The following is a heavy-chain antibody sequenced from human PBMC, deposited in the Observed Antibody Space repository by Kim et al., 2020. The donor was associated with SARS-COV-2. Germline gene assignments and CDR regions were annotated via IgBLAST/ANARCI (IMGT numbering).Heavy chain of an antibody. CDR1: GFTFSSYW. J-gene: IGHJ5*02. CDR3: ARVIAVAGYNWFDP. CDR2: IKQDGSEK. D-gene: IGHD6-19*01. V-gene: IGHV3-7*01. Sequence: GGSLRLSCAASGFTFSSYWMSWVRQAPGKGLEWVANIKQDGSEKYYVDSVKGRFTISRDNAKNSLYLQMNSLRAEDTAVYYCARVIAVAGYNWFDPWGQGTLVTVSS.